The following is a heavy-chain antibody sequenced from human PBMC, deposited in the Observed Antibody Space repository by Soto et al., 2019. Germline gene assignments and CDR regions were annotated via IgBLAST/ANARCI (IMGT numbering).Heavy chain of an antibody. Sequence: SGPTLVNPTQTLTLTCTFSGFSLSTSGMCVSWIRQPPGKALEWLARIDWDDDKYYSTSLKTRLTISKDTSKNQVVLTMTNMDPVDTATYYCAHSQWFGEFSDYWGQGTLVTVSS. D-gene: IGHD3-10*01. CDR1: GFSLSTSGMC. CDR2: IDWDDDK. CDR3: AHSQWFGEFSDY. V-gene: IGHV2-70*12. J-gene: IGHJ4*02.